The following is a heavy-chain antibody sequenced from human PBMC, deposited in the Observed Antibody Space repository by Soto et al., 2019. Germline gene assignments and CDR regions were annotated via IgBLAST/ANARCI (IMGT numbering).Heavy chain of an antibody. CDR1: GGSVSSGRYY. D-gene: IGHD1-1*01. Sequence: PSETLSLTCSVSGGSVSSGRYYWSWIRQPPGKGLEWIGYIYYSGSTNYNPSLKSRVTISVDTSKNQFSLKLSSVTAADTAVYYCARERINWAFDYWGQGTLVTVSS. V-gene: IGHV4-61*01. CDR3: ARERINWAFDY. J-gene: IGHJ4*02. CDR2: IYYSGST.